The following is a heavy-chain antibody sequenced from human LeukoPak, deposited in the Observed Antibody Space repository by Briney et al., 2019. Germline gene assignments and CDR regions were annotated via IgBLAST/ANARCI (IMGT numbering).Heavy chain of an antibody. Sequence: PGGSLRLSCAASGFTFSSYGMHWVRQAPGKGLEWVAVISYDGSNKYYADSVKGRFTISRDNAKNSLYLQMNSLRAEDTAVYYCARDLWLRRPYYFDYWGQGTLVTVSS. V-gene: IGHV3-30*03. CDR2: ISYDGSNK. D-gene: IGHD5-12*01. CDR1: GFTFSSYG. CDR3: ARDLWLRRPYYFDY. J-gene: IGHJ4*02.